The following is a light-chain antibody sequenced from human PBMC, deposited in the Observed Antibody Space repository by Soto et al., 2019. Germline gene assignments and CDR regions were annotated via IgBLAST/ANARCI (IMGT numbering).Light chain of an antibody. CDR2: EVT. Sequence: QSVLTQPPSASGSPGQSVTISCTGTSNDVGGYNYVSWYQQHPGKAPKLMIYEVTKRPSGVPDRFSGSKSGNTASLTVSGLQAEDEADYYCCSDTVSNDLSVLFGGGTQLTVL. CDR3: CSDTVSNDLSVL. J-gene: IGLJ2*01. V-gene: IGLV2-8*01. CDR1: SNDVGGYNY.